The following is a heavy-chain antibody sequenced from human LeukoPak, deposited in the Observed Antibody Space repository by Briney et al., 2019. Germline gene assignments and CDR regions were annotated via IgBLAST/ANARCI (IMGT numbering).Heavy chain of an antibody. CDR1: GGSISSYY. CDR2: IYYSGST. D-gene: IGHD6-13*01. J-gene: IGHJ6*02. CDR3: AADPSPGIAAAGPLPPGMDV. Sequence: SETLSLTCTVSGGSISSYYWSWIRQPPGKGLEWIGYIYYSGSTNYNPSLKSRVTISVDTSKNQFSLKLSSVTAADTAVYYCAADPSPGIAAAGPLPPGMDVWGQGTTVTVSS. V-gene: IGHV4-59*01.